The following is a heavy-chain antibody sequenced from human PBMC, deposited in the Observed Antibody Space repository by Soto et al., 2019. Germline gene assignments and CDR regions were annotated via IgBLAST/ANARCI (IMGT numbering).Heavy chain of an antibody. Sequence: LRLSCAASGFTFSSYSMNWVRQAPGKGLEWVSSISSSSSYIYYADSVKGRFTISRDNAKNSLYLQMNSLRAEDTAVYYCARAETYCSGGSCYQSIDYWGQGTLVTVSS. D-gene: IGHD2-15*01. CDR3: ARAETYCSGGSCYQSIDY. CDR1: GFTFSSYS. CDR2: ISSSSSYI. J-gene: IGHJ4*02. V-gene: IGHV3-21*01.